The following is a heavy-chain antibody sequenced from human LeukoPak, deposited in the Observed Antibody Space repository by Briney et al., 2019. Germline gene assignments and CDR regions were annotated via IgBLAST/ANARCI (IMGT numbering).Heavy chain of an antibody. CDR3: AKHSSGWKRDAFDI. D-gene: IGHD6-19*01. J-gene: IGHJ3*02. V-gene: IGHV3-30*18. CDR1: GFTFSSYG. Sequence: GGSLRLSCAASGFTFSSYGMHWVRQAPGEGLEWVAVISYDGSNKYYADSVKGRFTISRDNSKNTLYLQMNSLRAEDTALYYCAKHSSGWKRDAFDIWGQGTVVTVSS. CDR2: ISYDGSNK.